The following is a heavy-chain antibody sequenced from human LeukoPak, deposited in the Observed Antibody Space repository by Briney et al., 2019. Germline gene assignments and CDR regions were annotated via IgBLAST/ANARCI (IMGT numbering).Heavy chain of an antibody. V-gene: IGHV1-2*02. Sequence: ASVKVSCKASGYTFSGYYLHWVRQTPGQGLEWMGWINPKSGGTSYAQKFQGRVTMTRDTSINTAYMELRGLTSDDTAVYSCARDLGGAVVTPFDYWGQGSLVTVSS. CDR3: ARDLGGAVVTPFDY. CDR2: INPKSGGT. D-gene: IGHD4-23*01. J-gene: IGHJ4*02. CDR1: GYTFSGYY.